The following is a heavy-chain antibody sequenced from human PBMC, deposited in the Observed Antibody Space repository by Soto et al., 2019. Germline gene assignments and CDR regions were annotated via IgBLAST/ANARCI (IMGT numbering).Heavy chain of an antibody. J-gene: IGHJ4*02. CDR1: GGSIISSNC. V-gene: IGHV4-4*02. Sequence: PSETLSLTCAVSGGSIISSNCWNFVRQPPGKGLEWIGEIYHSGSTYYKPSLKSRVAMSVDTSKNQFSLKLTSATAADTAVYYCARRDWSGSTSHFYFDYWGQGVLVTVSS. CDR2: IYHSGST. CDR3: ARRDWSGSTSHFYFDY. D-gene: IGHD3-9*01.